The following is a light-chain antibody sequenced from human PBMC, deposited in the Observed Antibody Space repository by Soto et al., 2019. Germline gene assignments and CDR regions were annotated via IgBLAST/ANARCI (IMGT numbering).Light chain of an antibody. CDR3: TSYTSSSTDVV. J-gene: IGLJ2*01. Sequence: QSALTQPASVSGSPGQSITISCTGTGSDVGGYNYVSWYQQHPGTAPKLIIYEVSNRPSGVSNRFSGSKSGNTASLTISGLQAEDEADYYCTSYTSSSTDVVFGGGTKLTVL. V-gene: IGLV2-14*01. CDR1: GSDVGGYNY. CDR2: EVS.